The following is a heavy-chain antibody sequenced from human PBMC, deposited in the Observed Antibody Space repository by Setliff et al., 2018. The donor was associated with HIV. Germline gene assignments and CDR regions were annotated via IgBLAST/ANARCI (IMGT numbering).Heavy chain of an antibody. V-gene: IGHV1-18*01. J-gene: IGHJ5*02. CDR2: ISAYNGNT. D-gene: IGHD2-15*01. CDR1: GYTFTSYG. Sequence: ASVKVSCKASGYTFTSYGMSWVRQAPGQGLEWMGWISAYNGNTHYAQKLQGRVTMTTDTSTSTAYMELRSLRSDDTAVYYCAKTIVVVVAATQELGWFDPWGQGTLVTVSS. CDR3: AKTIVVVVAATQELGWFDP.